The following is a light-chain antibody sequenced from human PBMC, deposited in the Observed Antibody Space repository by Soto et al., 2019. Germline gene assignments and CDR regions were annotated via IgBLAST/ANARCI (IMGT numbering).Light chain of an antibody. V-gene: IGKV1-5*01. CDR1: QSISSC. J-gene: IGKJ1*01. CDR2: DAS. CDR3: QQYNSYPRT. Sequence: DIHMTQSPSTLSASLGDRATITCRASQSISSCLAWYQQKPGKAPKLLIYDASSLESGIPARFSGSGSGTEFTLTISSLQPEDFAMYYCQQYNSYPRTFGQGTKGDIK.